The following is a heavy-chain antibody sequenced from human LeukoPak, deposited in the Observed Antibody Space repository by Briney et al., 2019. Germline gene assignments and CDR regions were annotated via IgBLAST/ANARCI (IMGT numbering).Heavy chain of an antibody. D-gene: IGHD3-22*01. CDR2: IELDGSEK. J-gene: IGHJ4*02. CDR1: GFSLSNYW. V-gene: IGHV3-7*01. CDR3: ARDLYYYDSSPFPPPDY. Sequence: GGSLRLSCAASGFSLSNYWISWVRQAPGKGLEWVANIELDGSEKYYVNSVKGRFTISRDNAKNSLYLQMNSLRAEDTAVYYCARDLYYYDSSPFPPPDYWGQGTLVTVSS.